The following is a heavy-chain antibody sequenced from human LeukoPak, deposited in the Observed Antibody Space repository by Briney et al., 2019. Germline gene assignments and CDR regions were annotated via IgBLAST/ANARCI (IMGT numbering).Heavy chain of an antibody. CDR1: GGSISSYY. V-gene: IGHV4-4*07. D-gene: IGHD4-23*01. Sequence: SETLSLTCTVSGGSISSYYWSWIRQPAGKGLEWIGRIYTSGSTNYNPSLKSRVTMSVETSKNQFSLKLSSVTAADTAVYYCAREVYYGGNLYYFDYWGQGTRVTVSS. J-gene: IGHJ4*02. CDR2: IYTSGST. CDR3: AREVYYGGNLYYFDY.